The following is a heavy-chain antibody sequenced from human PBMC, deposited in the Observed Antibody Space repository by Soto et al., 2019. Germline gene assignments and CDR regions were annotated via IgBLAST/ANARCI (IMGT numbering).Heavy chain of an antibody. Sequence: PXVSLSLTCAASGFTFSSYGMHWVRQAPGKGLEWVAVIWYDGSNKYYADSVKGRFTISRDNSKNTLYLQMNSLRAEDTAVYYCARAPGEGADRYYYYGMDVWGQGTTVTVSS. V-gene: IGHV3-33*01. J-gene: IGHJ6*02. CDR1: GFTFSSYG. CDR3: ARAPGEGADRYYYYGMDV. CDR2: IWYDGSNK. D-gene: IGHD3-16*01.